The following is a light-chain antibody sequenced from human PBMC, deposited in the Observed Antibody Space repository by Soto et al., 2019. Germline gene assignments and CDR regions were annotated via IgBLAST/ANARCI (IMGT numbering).Light chain of an antibody. V-gene: IGLV1-40*01. CDR3: QSYDSSLSGVV. J-gene: IGLJ2*01. Sequence: QSVLTQPPSVSGAPGQRVTISCTGSSSNIGAVYDVHWYQQLPGTAPKLLIYDNINRPSGVPDRFSGSKSGTSASLAITGLQAEDEADYYCQSYDSSLSGVVFGGGTKLTVL. CDR2: DNI. CDR1: SSNIGAVYD.